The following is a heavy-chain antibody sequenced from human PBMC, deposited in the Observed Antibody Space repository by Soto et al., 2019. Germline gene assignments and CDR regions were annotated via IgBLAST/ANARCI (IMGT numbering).Heavy chain of an antibody. CDR1: GFTLSNHD. J-gene: IGHJ6*02. Sequence: EVQLVESGGGLVQPGGSLRLSCAASGFTLSNHDMYWVRQGKGKGLEWVSAIGIGGDTYSPGSVKGRFTISRQNAKNSLYLQMNNLRAGDTAVYYCARGPGSPRYYNGMDVWGQGTTVTVSS. CDR3: ARGPGSPRYYNGMDV. V-gene: IGHV3-13*01. CDR2: IGIGGDT. D-gene: IGHD3-10*01.